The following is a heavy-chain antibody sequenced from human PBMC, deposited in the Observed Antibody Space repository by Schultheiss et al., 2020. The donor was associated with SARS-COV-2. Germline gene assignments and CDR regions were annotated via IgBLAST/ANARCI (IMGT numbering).Heavy chain of an antibody. D-gene: IGHD2-15*01. V-gene: IGHV4-4*02. Sequence: SETLSLTCAVSGGSISSSNWWSWVRQPPGKGLEWIGEIYHSGSTDYNPSLKSRVTISADMSKNQISLKLNSVTAADTAVYYCAVIGSPDGVDVWGQGTTVTVSS. CDR3: AVIGSPDGVDV. CDR1: GGSISSSNW. J-gene: IGHJ6*02. CDR2: IYHSGST.